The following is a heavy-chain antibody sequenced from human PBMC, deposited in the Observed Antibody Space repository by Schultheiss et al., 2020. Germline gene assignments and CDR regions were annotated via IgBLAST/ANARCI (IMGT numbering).Heavy chain of an antibody. J-gene: IGHJ2*01. Sequence: WGSLRLACEASGFTFSSYGMHWVRQAPGKGLEWVAVISYDGSNKYYADSVKGRFTISRDNSKNTLYLQMKSLRAEDTAVYYCAKDLRRPDYGDYVFHLWGRGTLVTVAS. D-gene: IGHD4-17*01. CDR1: GFTFSSYG. V-gene: IGHV3-30*18. CDR3: AKDLRRPDYGDYVFHL. CDR2: ISYDGSNK.